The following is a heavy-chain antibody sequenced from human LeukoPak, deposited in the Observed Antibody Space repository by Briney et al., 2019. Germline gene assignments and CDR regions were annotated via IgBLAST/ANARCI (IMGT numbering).Heavy chain of an antibody. V-gene: IGHV4-38-2*02. D-gene: IGHD3-22*01. CDR1: GGSISSYY. Sequence: SETLSLTCTVSGGSISSYYWGWIRQPPGKGLEWIGSIYHSGSTYYNPSLKSRVTISVDTSKNQFSLKLSSVTAADTAVYYCARDARTTMIIYWGQGTLVTVSS. J-gene: IGHJ4*02. CDR3: ARDARTTMIIY. CDR2: IYHSGST.